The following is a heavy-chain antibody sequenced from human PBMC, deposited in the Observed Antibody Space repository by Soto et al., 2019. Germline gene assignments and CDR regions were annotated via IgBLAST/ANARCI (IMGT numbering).Heavy chain of an antibody. J-gene: IGHJ3*02. CDR3: ASGYCSGGSCYLGGDAFDI. Sequence: QVQLQESGPGLVKPSGTLSLTCAVSSGSISSSNWWRWVRQPPVKGLEWIGEIYHSGSTNYNPSLKIRVTISVDKSTNQFSLKLSSVTAADTAVYYCASGYCSGGSCYLGGDAFDIWGQGTMVTVSS. CDR2: IYHSGST. D-gene: IGHD2-15*01. CDR1: SGSISSSNW. V-gene: IGHV4-4*02.